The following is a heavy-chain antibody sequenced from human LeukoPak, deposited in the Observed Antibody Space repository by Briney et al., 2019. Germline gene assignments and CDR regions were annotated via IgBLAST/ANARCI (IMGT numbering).Heavy chain of an antibody. CDR2: ICGSGVNT. CDR3: ARDGGPTVVSLYRAFVI. V-gene: IGHV3-23*01. D-gene: IGHD4-23*01. CDR1: GFTLSSYA. Sequence: SGGSLRLSCAASGFTLSSYAMSWVRQAPGKGLEWVSGICGSGVNTYYPDSVKGRFTISRDISKNTVHLQMNSLRAEDTAVYYCARDGGPTVVSLYRAFVIWGQGTMVTVSS. J-gene: IGHJ3*02.